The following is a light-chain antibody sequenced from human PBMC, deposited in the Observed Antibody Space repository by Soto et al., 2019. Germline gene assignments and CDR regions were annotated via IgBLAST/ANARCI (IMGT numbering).Light chain of an antibody. CDR1: QSISNF. Sequence: DIQMTQSPSSLSASVGDRVTITCRASQSISNFLNWYQHKPGKAPHLLIYSASSLQRGVPSRFSASESGTGFTLTISSLQPEDFATYYCQQSYITPYTFGQGTKLEIK. J-gene: IGKJ2*01. CDR2: SAS. V-gene: IGKV1-39*01. CDR3: QQSYITPYT.